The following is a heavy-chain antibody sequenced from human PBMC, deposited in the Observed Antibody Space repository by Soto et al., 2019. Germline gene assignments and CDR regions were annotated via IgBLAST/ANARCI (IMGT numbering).Heavy chain of an antibody. D-gene: IGHD3-10*01. CDR2: IYYSGST. V-gene: IGHV4-30-4*01. J-gene: IGHJ3*02. CDR1: GGSISSGDYY. Sequence: NPSETLSLTCTVSGGSISSGDYYWSWIRQPPWKGLEWIGYIYYSGSTYYNPSLKSRVTISVDTSKNQFSLKLSSVTAADTAVYYCARAPITMVRGVIITLDAFDIWGQGXMVPV. CDR3: ARAPITMVRGVIITLDAFDI.